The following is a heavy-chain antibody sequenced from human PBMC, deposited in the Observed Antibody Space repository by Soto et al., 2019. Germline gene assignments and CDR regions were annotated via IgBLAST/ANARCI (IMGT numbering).Heavy chain of an antibody. CDR1: GFTFSSYA. CDR2: ISGSGGST. Sequence: EVRLLESGGGLVQPGGSLRLSCAASGFTFSSYAMSWVRQAPGKGLEWVSAISGSGGSTYYADSVKGRFTISRDNSKNTLYLQMNSLRAEDTAVYYCAKSTWATVTTEGYFDYWGQGTLVTVSS. V-gene: IGHV3-23*01. CDR3: AKSTWATVTTEGYFDY. J-gene: IGHJ4*02. D-gene: IGHD4-17*01.